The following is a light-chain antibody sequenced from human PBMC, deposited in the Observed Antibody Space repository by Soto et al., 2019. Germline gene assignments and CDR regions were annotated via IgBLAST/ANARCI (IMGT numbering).Light chain of an antibody. CDR1: ESITGW. J-gene: IGKJ1*01. CDR3: QQYFFYSPWT. Sequence: DIQMTQSPSTLSSSVGDRVTITCRASESITGWLAWYQQKPGKAPKLLIYDASTLESGVPSRFSGGGSGTEFSLTISSLQPEDFATYYCQQYFFYSPWTFGQGTIVELK. V-gene: IGKV1-5*01. CDR2: DAS.